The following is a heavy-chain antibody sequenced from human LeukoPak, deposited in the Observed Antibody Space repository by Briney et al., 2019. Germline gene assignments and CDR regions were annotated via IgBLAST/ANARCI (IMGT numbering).Heavy chain of an antibody. CDR2: SYYTGVT. D-gene: IGHD3-16*01. CDR1: GDITAYY. V-gene: IGHV4-59*01. J-gene: IGHJ4*02. CDR3: ASTFSYGYFDF. Sequence: PSETLSLTCSVSGDITAYYWSWIRQPPGKGLEWIGYSYYTGVTNYNPSLNSRVTISIDTSKRQFSLKLSSATAADTAVYYCASTFSYGYFDFWGQGALVTVLS.